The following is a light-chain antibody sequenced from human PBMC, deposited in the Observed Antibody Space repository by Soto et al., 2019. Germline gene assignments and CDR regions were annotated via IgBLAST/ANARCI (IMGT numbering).Light chain of an antibody. J-gene: IGKJ4*01. CDR1: QSISSW. CDR3: QQNNSYT. Sequence: DIQMTQSPSTLSASVGDRVTITCRASQSISSWLAWYQQKPGKAPKLLIYKASSLESGVPSRFSGSGSGTEFTLTISSLQPDDFATYYCQQNNSYTFGGGTKVDIK. V-gene: IGKV1-5*03. CDR2: KAS.